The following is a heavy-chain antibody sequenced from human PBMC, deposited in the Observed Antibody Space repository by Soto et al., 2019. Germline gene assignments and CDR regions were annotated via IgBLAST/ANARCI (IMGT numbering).Heavy chain of an antibody. CDR3: ASDGDYGGDAFDI. J-gene: IGHJ3*02. Sequence: LETLSLTCTVSGGSISSSIYYWGWIRQPPGKGLEWIGSIYYSGSTYYNPSLKSRVTISVDTSKNQFSLKLSSVTAADTAVYYCASDGDYGGDAFDIWGQGTMVTVSS. V-gene: IGHV4-39*01. CDR1: GGSISSSIYY. CDR2: IYYSGST. D-gene: IGHD4-17*01.